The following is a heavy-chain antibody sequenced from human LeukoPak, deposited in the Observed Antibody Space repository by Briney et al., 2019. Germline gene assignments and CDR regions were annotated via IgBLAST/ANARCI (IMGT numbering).Heavy chain of an antibody. D-gene: IGHD3-10*01. CDR3: ARSYYYGSGSYYNGPGGYYYYYMDV. J-gene: IGHJ6*03. CDR2: IIPIFGTA. CDR1: GGTFSSYA. Sequence: HRASVKVSCKASGGTFSSYAISWVRQAPGQGLEWMGGIIPIFGTANYAQKFQGRVTITADESTSTAYMELSRLRSDDTAVYYCARSYYYGSGSYYNGPGGYYYYYMDVWGKGTTVTISS. V-gene: IGHV1-69*13.